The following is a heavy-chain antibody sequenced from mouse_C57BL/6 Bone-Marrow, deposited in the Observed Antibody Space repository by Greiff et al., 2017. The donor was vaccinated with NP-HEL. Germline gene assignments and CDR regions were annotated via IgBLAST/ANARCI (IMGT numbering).Heavy chain of an antibody. CDR3: TRIVYYYFSRYYFDH. Sequence: EVMLVESGEGLVKPGGSLKLSCAASGFTFSSYAMSWVRQTPEKRLEWVAYISSGGDYIYYADTVKGRFTISRDTARNTLSLQMSSLKSEDTAMYYYTRIVYYYFSRYYFDHWGQDTTLTVSS. V-gene: IGHV5-9-1*02. CDR1: GFTFSSYA. J-gene: IGHJ2*01. CDR2: ISSGGDYI. D-gene: IGHD1-1*01.